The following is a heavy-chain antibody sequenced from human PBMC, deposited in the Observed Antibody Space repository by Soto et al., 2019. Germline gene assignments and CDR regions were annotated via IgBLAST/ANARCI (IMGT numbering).Heavy chain of an antibody. CDR3: ARDPPGGGFDY. Sequence: SQTLSLTCVISGDSVSSVSSAWHWIRQSPSRGLEWPGRTYYRSKWYNDYADSVKSRISITPDTSKNQFSLQLNYVTPEDTAVYYCARDPPGGGFDYWGQGTLVTVSS. V-gene: IGHV6-1*01. CDR1: GDSVSSVSSA. J-gene: IGHJ4*02. CDR2: TYYRSKWYN. D-gene: IGHD3-10*01.